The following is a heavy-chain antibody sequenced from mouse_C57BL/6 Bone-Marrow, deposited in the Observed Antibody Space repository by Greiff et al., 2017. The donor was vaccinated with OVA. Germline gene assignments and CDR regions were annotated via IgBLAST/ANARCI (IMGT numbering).Heavy chain of an antibody. Sequence: QVQLQQPGAELVMPGASVKLSCKASGYTFTSYWMHWVKQRPGQGLEWIGEIDPSDSYTNYNQKFKGKSTFTVDKSSSTAYMQLSSLTSEDSAVYYCAREDWYFDVWGTGTTVTVSS. CDR1: GYTFTSYW. CDR3: AREDWYFDV. CDR2: IDPSDSYT. J-gene: IGHJ1*03. V-gene: IGHV1-69*01.